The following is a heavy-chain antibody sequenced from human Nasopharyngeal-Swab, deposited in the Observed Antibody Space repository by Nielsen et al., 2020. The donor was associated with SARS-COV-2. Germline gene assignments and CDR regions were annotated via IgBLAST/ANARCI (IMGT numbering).Heavy chain of an antibody. Sequence: SETLSLTCAVYGGSFSGYYWSWIRQPPGKGLEWIGDINHSRSTNYNPSLKSRLTISVDTSKNQFSLKLSSVTAADTAVYYCARDGGSGSYYNWGPYYYYGTDVWGQGTTVTVSS. D-gene: IGHD3-10*01. J-gene: IGHJ6*02. CDR3: ARDGGSGSYYNWGPYYYYGTDV. CDR2: INHSRST. V-gene: IGHV4-34*01. CDR1: GGSFSGYY.